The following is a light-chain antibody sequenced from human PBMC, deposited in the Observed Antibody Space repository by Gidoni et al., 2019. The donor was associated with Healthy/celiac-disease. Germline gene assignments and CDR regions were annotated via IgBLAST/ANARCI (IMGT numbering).Light chain of an antibody. CDR1: SSNIGSNY. CDR3: AAWDDSLSGWV. Sequence: QSVLPQPPSASGTTGQRVTISCSGSSSNIGSNYVYWYQQLPGTAPNLLIYRNNQRPSGVPARFSGSKSGTSASLAISGLRSEDEADYYCAAWDDSLSGWVFGGGTKLTVL. CDR2: RNN. J-gene: IGLJ3*02. V-gene: IGLV1-47*01.